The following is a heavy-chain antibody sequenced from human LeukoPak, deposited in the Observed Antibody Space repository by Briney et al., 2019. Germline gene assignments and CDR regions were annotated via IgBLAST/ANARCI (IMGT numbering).Heavy chain of an antibody. CDR3: ARLPSGDY. Sequence: GGSLRLSCAASSFTVSSSYMTWVRQAPGKGLEWVSIIYSGGSTYYADSVKGRFTISRDISKNTLNLQMNSLRAEDTAVYYCARLPSGDYWGQGTLVTVSS. V-gene: IGHV3-66*04. CDR2: IYSGGST. D-gene: IGHD3-10*01. CDR1: SFTVSSSY. J-gene: IGHJ4*02.